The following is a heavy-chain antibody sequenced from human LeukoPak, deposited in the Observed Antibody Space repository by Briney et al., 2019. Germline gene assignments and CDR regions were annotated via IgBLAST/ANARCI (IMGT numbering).Heavy chain of an antibody. CDR1: GGSISSYY. J-gene: IGHJ6*02. CDR2: IYYSGST. D-gene: IGHD6-19*01. CDR3: ARDRWLVPDYYYYGMDV. V-gene: IGHV4-59*01. Sequence: SGTLSLTCTVSGGSISSYYWSWIRQPPGKGLEWIGYIYYSGSTNYNPSLKSRVTISVDTSKNQFSLKLSSVTAADTAVYYCARDRWLVPDYYYYGMDVWGQGTTVTVSS.